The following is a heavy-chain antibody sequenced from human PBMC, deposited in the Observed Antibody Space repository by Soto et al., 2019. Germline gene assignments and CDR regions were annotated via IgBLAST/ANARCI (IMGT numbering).Heavy chain of an antibody. CDR3: ARTMVYASYNWFDP. CDR1: GGSFSGYY. Sequence: SLTCAVYGGSFSGYYWSWIRQPPGKGLEWIGEINHSGSTNYNPSLKSRVTISVDTSKNQFSLKLSSVTAADTAVYYCARTMVYASYNWFDPWGQGTLVTVSS. D-gene: IGHD2-8*01. V-gene: IGHV4-34*01. CDR2: INHSGST. J-gene: IGHJ5*02.